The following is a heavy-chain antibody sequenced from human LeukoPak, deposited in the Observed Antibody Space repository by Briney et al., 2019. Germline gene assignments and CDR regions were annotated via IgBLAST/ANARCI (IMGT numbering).Heavy chain of an antibody. Sequence: SETLSLTCTISGGSISSYYWSWIRQPPGKGLEWIGYIYYSGSTNYNPSLKSRVTISVDTSKNQFSLKVSSVTAADTAVYFCARDGYGGNVDYWGQGTLVTVSS. CDR2: IYYSGST. CDR1: GGSISSYY. J-gene: IGHJ4*02. CDR3: ARDGYGGNVDY. V-gene: IGHV4-59*01. D-gene: IGHD1-26*01.